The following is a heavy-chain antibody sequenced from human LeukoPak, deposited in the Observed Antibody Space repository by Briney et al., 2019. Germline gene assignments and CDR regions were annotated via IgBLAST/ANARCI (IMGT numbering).Heavy chain of an antibody. Sequence: SETLSLTCAVYGGSFSGYYWSWIRQPPGKGLEWIGEINHSGSTNYNPSLKSRVTISVDTSKNQFPLKLSSVTAADTAVYYCAREGLNMVRGVIPKEAWGWFDPWGQGTLVTVSP. V-gene: IGHV4-34*01. D-gene: IGHD3-10*01. CDR2: INHSGST. CDR3: AREGLNMVRGVIPKEAWGWFDP. J-gene: IGHJ5*02. CDR1: GGSFSGYY.